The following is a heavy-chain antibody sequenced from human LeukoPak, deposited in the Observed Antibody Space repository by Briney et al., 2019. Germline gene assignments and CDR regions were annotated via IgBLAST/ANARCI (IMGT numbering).Heavy chain of an antibody. J-gene: IGHJ1*01. CDR3: ANPSYGDYEEYFQH. D-gene: IGHD4-17*01. Sequence: PGGSLRLSCAAPGFTFSSYAMSWVRQAPGKGLEWVSAISGSGGSTYYADSVKGRFTISRDNSKNTLYLQMNSLRAEDTAVYYCANPSYGDYEEYFQHWGQGTLVTVSS. CDR2: ISGSGGST. V-gene: IGHV3-23*01. CDR1: GFTFSSYA.